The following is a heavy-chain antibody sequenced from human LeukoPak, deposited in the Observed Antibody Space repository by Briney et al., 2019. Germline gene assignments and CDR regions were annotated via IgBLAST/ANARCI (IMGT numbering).Heavy chain of an antibody. J-gene: IGHJ4*02. CDR2: IIPIFGTA. Sequence: SVKVSCKASGGTFSSYAISWVRQAPGQGLEWMGRIIPIFGTANYAQKFQGRVTITADKSTSTAYMELSSLRSEDTAVYYCARTELTGDLVFDYWGQGTLLTVSS. D-gene: IGHD7-27*01. CDR3: ARTELTGDLVFDY. V-gene: IGHV1-69*06. CDR1: GGTFSSYA.